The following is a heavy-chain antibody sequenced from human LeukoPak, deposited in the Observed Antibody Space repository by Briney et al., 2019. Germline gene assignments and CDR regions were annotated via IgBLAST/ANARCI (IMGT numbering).Heavy chain of an antibody. CDR3: ARGGRYLDFWSGSFDY. CDR1: GFTFSSYG. V-gene: IGHV3-30*02. D-gene: IGHD3-3*01. CDR2: IRYDGSNK. J-gene: IGHJ4*02. Sequence: PGGSLRLSCAASGFTFSSYGMHWVRQAPGKGLEWVAFIRYDGSNKYYADSVKGRFTISRDNSKNTLYLQMNSLRAEDTAVYYCARGGRYLDFWSGSFDYWGQGTLVTVSS.